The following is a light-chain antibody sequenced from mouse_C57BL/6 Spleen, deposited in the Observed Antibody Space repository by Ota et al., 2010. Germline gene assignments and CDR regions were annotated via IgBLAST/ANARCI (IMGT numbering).Light chain of an antibody. CDR3: QLFLGYSLT. CDR2: AAT. J-gene: IGKJ5*01. V-gene: IGKV12-46*01. Sequence: DIQMTQSPASLSASVGETVTITCRASENIYSNLAWYQQKQGKSPQLLVYAATNLADGVPSRFSGSGSGTQYSLKINSLQSEDFGSYYCQLFLGYSLTFGAGTKLELK. CDR1: ENIYSN.